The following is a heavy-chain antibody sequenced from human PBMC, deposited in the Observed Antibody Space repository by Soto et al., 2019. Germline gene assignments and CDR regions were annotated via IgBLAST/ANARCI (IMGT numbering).Heavy chain of an antibody. Sequence: EVQLVESGGGLVKPGESLRLACVASGLTFTSYSMNWVRQAPGRGLEWIASITSSGDYIYYADSVKGRFTISRDNAKSSLYLQMNRLRAEDTALYYCATGDCSYTSCYLIDYSYAMDVWGQGTTVAVSS. V-gene: IGHV3-21*06. D-gene: IGHD2-2*01. CDR2: ITSSGDYI. CDR3: ATGDCSYTSCYLIDYSYAMDV. CDR1: GLTFTSYS. J-gene: IGHJ6*02.